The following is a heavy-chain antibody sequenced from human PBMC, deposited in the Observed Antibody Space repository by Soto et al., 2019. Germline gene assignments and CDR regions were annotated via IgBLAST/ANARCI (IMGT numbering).Heavy chain of an antibody. V-gene: IGHV3-30-3*01. D-gene: IGHD1-1*01. J-gene: IGHJ4*02. CDR3: ASWREGLDY. CDR1: GFTFSSYA. Sequence: GGSLRLSCAASGFTFSSYAMHWVRQAPGKGLEWVAVISYDGSNKYYADSVKGRFTISRDNSKNTLYLQMNSLRAEDTAVYYCASWREGLDYWGQGTLVTVAS. CDR2: ISYDGSNK.